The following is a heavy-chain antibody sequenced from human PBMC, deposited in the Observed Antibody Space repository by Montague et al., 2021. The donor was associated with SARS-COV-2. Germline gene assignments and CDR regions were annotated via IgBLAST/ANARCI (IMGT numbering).Heavy chain of an antibody. CDR3: AREGTSGFGELMGGCFDP. CDR1: GASITTYY. J-gene: IGHJ5*02. D-gene: IGHD3-10*01. V-gene: IGHV4-4*07. Sequence: SETLSLTCTVSGASITTYYWSWIRQPPGKGLEWIGRIHTSGNTNYNPTLRSRVTISVDTSKNQFSLKLNSVTAAAPAAYYCAREGTSGFGELMGGCFDPWGQGTLVTVSS. CDR2: IHTSGNT.